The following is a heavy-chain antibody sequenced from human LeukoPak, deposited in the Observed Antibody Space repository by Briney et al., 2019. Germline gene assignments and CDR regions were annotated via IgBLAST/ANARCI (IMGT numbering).Heavy chain of an antibody. D-gene: IGHD6-13*01. V-gene: IGHV1-46*01. CDR3: ARGIAMAAVGTQIDY. J-gene: IGHJ4*02. CDR1: GYSFPTYY. Sequence: ASVKVSCKASGYSFPTYYMHWVRQAPGQGLEWMGAINPNAGTTSYTQKVQGRVTMTRDTSTSTVFMELTSLRPEDTAVYYCARGIAMAAVGTQIDYWGQGTLVTVSS. CDR2: INPNAGTT.